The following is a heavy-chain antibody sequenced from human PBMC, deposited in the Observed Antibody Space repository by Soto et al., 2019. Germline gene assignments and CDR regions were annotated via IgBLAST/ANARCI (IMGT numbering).Heavy chain of an antibody. CDR1: GYTLTELS. J-gene: IGHJ4*02. CDR2: FDPEDGET. CDR3: ATSGRYSSGWYDFDY. Sequence: ASVKVSCKVSGYTLTELSMHWVRQAPGKGLEWMGGFDPEDGETIYAQKFQGRVTMTEDTSTDTAYMELSSLRSEDTAVYYCATSGRYSSGWYDFDYWGQGTLVTVSS. D-gene: IGHD6-19*01. V-gene: IGHV1-24*01.